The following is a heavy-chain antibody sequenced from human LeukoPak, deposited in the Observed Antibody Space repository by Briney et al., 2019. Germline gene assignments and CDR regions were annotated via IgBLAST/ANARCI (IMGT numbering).Heavy chain of an antibody. CDR3: ARDDGDYFDY. J-gene: IGHJ4*02. CDR1: GFTFSSYG. V-gene: IGHV3-21*01. CDR2: ISSSSSYI. Sequence: GGSLRLSCAASGFTFSSYGMSWVRQAPGKGLEWVSSISSSSSYIYYADSVKGRFTISRDNAKNSLYLQMNSLRAEDTAVYYCARDDGDYFDYWGQGTLVTVSS.